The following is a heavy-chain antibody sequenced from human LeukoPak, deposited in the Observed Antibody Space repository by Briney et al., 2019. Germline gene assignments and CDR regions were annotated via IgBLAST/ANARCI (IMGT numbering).Heavy chain of an antibody. V-gene: IGHV4-38-2*02. CDR1: GYSISSGYY. Sequence: SETLFLTCTVSGYSISSGYYWGWIRQPPGKGLEWIGSIYHSGSTYYNPSLKSRVTISVDTSKNQFSLKLSSVTAADTAVYYCASHSSSWGFDYWGQGTLVTVSS. CDR2: IYHSGST. CDR3: ASHSSSWGFDY. D-gene: IGHD6-13*01. J-gene: IGHJ4*02.